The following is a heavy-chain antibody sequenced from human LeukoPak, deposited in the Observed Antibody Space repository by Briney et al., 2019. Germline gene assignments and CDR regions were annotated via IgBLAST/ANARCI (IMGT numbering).Heavy chain of an antibody. CDR2: IKEDGSEK. J-gene: IGHJ4*02. CDR1: GFTFRSYW. CDR3: ARGGSSRNDY. Sequence: PGGSLRLSCVSSGFTFRSYWMSWVRQAPGKGLEWVASIKEDGSEKYYVDSVEGRFTISRDNAKNSLYLQMNSLSANDTAVYYCARGGSSRNDYWGLGTLVIVSS. V-gene: IGHV3-7*03. D-gene: IGHD3-10*01.